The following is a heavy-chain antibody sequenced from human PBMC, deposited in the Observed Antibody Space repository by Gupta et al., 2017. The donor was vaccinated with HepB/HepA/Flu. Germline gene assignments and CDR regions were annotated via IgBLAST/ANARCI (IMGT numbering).Heavy chain of an antibody. Sequence: QVQLVSSGAEVKTPGASVQVSCMASGYTFTSYGISWVRQAPGQGLEWMGWISAYNGNTNYAQKLQGRDTMTTDTSTSTAYMELRSLRSDDTAVYYCARDPPHLDSSSPIDYWGQGTLVTVSS. CDR3: ARDPPHLDSSSPIDY. CDR2: ISAYNGNT. D-gene: IGHD6-6*01. V-gene: IGHV1-18*01. J-gene: IGHJ4*02. CDR1: GYTFTSYG.